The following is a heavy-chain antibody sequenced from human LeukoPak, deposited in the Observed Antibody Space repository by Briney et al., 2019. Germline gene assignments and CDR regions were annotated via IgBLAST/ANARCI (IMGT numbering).Heavy chain of an antibody. CDR2: IYPGDSDT. Sequence: GESLKISCKGSGYSFTSYWIGWVRQMPGKGLEWMGIIYPGDSDTRYSPSFQGQVTISADKSISTAYLQWSSLKASDTAMYYCARHGPLDNCSSTSCSHHRGNPRPTYYYYYYGMDVWGKGTTVTVSS. J-gene: IGHJ6*04. CDR1: GYSFTSYW. D-gene: IGHD2-2*01. CDR3: ARHGPLDNCSSTSCSHHRGNPRPTYYYYYYGMDV. V-gene: IGHV5-51*01.